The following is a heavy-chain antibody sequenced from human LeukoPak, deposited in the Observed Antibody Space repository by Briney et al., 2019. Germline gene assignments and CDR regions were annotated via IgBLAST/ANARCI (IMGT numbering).Heavy chain of an antibody. Sequence: SETLSLTCTVSGGSISSSSYYWGWIRQPPGKGLEWIGSIYYSGSTYYNPSLKSRVTISVDTSKNQFSLKLSSVTAADTAVYYCARNLIAAAGMASALWGQGTLVTVSS. CDR3: ARNLIAAAGMASAL. D-gene: IGHD6-13*01. V-gene: IGHV4-39*07. CDR1: GGSISSSSYY. CDR2: IYYSGST. J-gene: IGHJ4*02.